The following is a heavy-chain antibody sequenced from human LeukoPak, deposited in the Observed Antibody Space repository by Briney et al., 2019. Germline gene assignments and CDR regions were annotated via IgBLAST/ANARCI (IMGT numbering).Heavy chain of an antibody. CDR2: IRPHDGKT. J-gene: IGHJ4*02. V-gene: IGHV1-18*01. CDR1: GYSFPNYG. CDR3: ARDKRDSNPSGNWFPFDF. D-gene: IGHD1-1*01. Sequence: ASVRVSCKASGYSFPNYGINWVRQAPGQGLEWMGWIRPHDGKTGYPQKFRGRVTMTTDVSTNTIYMDLRSLRSDDTAIYYCARDKRDSNPSGNWFPFDFWGQGTLVTVSS.